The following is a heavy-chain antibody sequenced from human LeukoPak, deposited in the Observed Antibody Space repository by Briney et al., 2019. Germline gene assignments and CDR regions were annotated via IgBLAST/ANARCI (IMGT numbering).Heavy chain of an antibody. V-gene: IGHV4-38-2*02. CDR3: ASGVLNYYDSSGYYYPDAFDI. J-gene: IGHJ3*02. D-gene: IGHD3-22*01. CDR2: IYHSGST. Sequence: PSETLSLTCTVSGYSISSGYYWGWIRQPPGKGLEWIGSIYHSGSTYYNPSLKSRVTISVDTSKNQFSLKLSSVTAADTAVYYCASGVLNYYDSSGYYYPDAFDIWGQGTMVTVSS. CDR1: GYSISSGYY.